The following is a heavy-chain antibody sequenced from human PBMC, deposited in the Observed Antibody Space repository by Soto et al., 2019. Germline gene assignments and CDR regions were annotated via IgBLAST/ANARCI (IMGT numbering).Heavy chain of an antibody. CDR2: IYYSGST. D-gene: IGHD4-17*01. Sequence: SETLSLTCTVPCGSMSSGGYYWSWIRQHPGEGLEWIGYIYYSGSTYYNPSLKSRVTISVDTSKNQFSLKLSSVTAADTAVYYRARDHDYGDDWGQGTLVTVSS. V-gene: IGHV4-31*03. CDR3: ARDHDYGDD. CDR1: CGSMSSGGYY. J-gene: IGHJ4*02.